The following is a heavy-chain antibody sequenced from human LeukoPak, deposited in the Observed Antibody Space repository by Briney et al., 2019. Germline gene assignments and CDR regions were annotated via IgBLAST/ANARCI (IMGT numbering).Heavy chain of an antibody. CDR3: AKENIIGGIVDGEDY. CDR1: VYTFTDYY. V-gene: IGHV1-2*02. D-gene: IGHD3-16*01. CDR2: INPDSGDT. Sequence: ASVTVSFKASVYTFTDYYMHWVRQAPGQGGEWMGWINPDSGDTYYAQKFQGSITMTRDTSITTVYMELTRLTSDDTAVYYCAKENIIGGIVDGEDYWGQGTLVTVSS. J-gene: IGHJ4*02.